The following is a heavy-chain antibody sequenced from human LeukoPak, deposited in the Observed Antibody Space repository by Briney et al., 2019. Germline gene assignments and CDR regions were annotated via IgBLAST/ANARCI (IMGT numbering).Heavy chain of an antibody. CDR3: AKDIDKARGAFDI. V-gene: IGHV3-9*03. CDR1: GFTFDDYA. CDR2: ISWNSGSI. Sequence: GGSLRLSCAASGFTFDDYAMHWVRQAPGKGLEWVSGISWNSGSIGYADSVKGRFTISRDNAKNSLYLQMNSLRAEDMALYYCAKDIDKARGAFDIWGQGTMVTVSS. J-gene: IGHJ3*02. D-gene: IGHD6-6*01.